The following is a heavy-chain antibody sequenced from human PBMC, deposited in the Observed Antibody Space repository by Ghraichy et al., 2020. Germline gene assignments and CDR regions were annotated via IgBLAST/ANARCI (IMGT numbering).Heavy chain of an antibody. CDR3: ARPTYCSGGSCLDAFDI. CDR2: IYYSGST. Sequence: SETLSLTCTVSGGSISSSSYYWGWIRQPPGKGLEWIGSIYYSGSTYYNPSLKSRVTISVDTSKNQFSLKLSSVTAADTAVYYCARPTYCSGGSCLDAFDIWGQGTMVTVSS. D-gene: IGHD2-15*01. V-gene: IGHV4-39*01. CDR1: GGSISSSSYY. J-gene: IGHJ3*02.